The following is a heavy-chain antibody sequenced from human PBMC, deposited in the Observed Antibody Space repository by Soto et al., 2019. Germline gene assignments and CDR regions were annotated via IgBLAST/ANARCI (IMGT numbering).Heavy chain of an antibody. CDR3: AKGRDILTGYTGGDAFDI. CDR1: GGSISRYY. CDR2: VYYSGNT. D-gene: IGHD3-9*01. V-gene: IGHV4-59*01. J-gene: IGHJ3*02. Sequence: SETLSLTCTVSGGSISRYYWSWIRLPPGKRLEWIGYVYYSGNTNYNPSLRSRVTISVDTSKNQFSLRLSSVTAADTALYYCAKGRDILTGYTGGDAFDIWGQGTMVTVSS.